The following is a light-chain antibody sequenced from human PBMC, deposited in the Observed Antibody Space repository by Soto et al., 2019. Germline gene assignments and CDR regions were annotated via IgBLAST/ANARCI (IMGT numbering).Light chain of an antibody. Sequence: EIVLTQSPATLSLSPGERATLSCRASQSVSSYLAWYQQKPGQAPRLLIYDASNRATGIPARFSGSGSGTDFTLTISSLEPEGSAVYYCQQRSNWLWTFGQGTKV. J-gene: IGKJ1*01. CDR2: DAS. CDR3: QQRSNWLWT. V-gene: IGKV3-11*01. CDR1: QSVSSY.